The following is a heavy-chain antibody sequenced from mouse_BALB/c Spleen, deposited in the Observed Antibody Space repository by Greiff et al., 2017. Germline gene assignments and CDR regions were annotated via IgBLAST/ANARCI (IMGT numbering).Heavy chain of an antibody. V-gene: IGHV1-15*01. CDR2: IDPETGGT. Sequence: VQLQQSGAELVRPGASVTLSCKASGYTFTDYEMHWVKQTPVHGLEWIGAIDPETGGTAYNQKFKGKATLTADKSSSTAYMELRSLTSEDSAVYYCTRRGTVVATDYAMDYWGQGTTLTVSS. CDR3: TRRGTVVATDYAMDY. J-gene: IGHJ4*01. CDR1: GYTFTDYE. D-gene: IGHD1-1*01.